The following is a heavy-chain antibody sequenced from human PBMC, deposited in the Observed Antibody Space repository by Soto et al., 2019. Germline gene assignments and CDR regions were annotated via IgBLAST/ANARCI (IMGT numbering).Heavy chain of an antibody. D-gene: IGHD6-19*01. CDR1: GFIFTSYA. V-gene: IGHV3-30-3*01. Sequence: QVQLVESGGGVVHPGKSLRLSCAASGFIFTSYAIHWVRQAPGKGLEWVALISYNGINTYYADSVKGRFTISRDNSNNTLSLQMNSLRSEATATYYCARGGGSDWHSTYFDPWGQGTLVTVSS. CDR2: ISYNGINT. J-gene: IGHJ5*02. CDR3: ARGGGSDWHSTYFDP.